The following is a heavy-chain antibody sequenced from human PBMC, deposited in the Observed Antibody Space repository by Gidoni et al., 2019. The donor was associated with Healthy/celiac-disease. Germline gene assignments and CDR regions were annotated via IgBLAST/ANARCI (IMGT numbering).Heavy chain of an antibody. D-gene: IGHD3-3*01. CDR2: ISSSGSTI. J-gene: IGHJ5*02. V-gene: IGHV3-21*01. CDR3: AREGGYYDFWSGYKNWFDP. Sequence: EVQLVESGGGLVKPGGSLRLSCAASGFTFSSYSMNWVRQAPGKGLEWVSSISSSGSTIYYADSVKGRFTISRDNAKNSLYLQMNSLRAEDTAVYYCAREGGYYDFWSGYKNWFDPWGQGTLVTVSS. CDR1: GFTFSSYS.